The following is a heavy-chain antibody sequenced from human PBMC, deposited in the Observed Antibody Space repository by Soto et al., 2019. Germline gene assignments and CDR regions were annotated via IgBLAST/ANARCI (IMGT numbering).Heavy chain of an antibody. J-gene: IGHJ4*02. Sequence: GGSLRLSCAASGFTFSNAWMSWVRQAPGKGLEWVGRIKSKTDGGTTDYAAPVKGRFTISRDDSKNTLYLQMNSLKTEDTAVYYCTTDAPGIAVKRYAVYWGQGTLVTVSS. V-gene: IGHV3-15*01. CDR3: TTDAPGIAVKRYAVY. CDR2: IKSKTDGGTT. CDR1: GFTFSNAW. D-gene: IGHD6-19*01.